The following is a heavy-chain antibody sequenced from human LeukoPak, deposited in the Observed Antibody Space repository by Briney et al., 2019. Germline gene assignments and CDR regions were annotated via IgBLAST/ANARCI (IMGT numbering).Heavy chain of an antibody. CDR1: GFTFDDYS. J-gene: IGHJ4*02. V-gene: IGHV3-43*02. D-gene: IGHD6-19*01. CDR3: AKGADPLTWRMTRVAGTRFDF. Sequence: GGSLRLSCAVSGFTFDDYSMHWVRQAPGKGLQWVSLISGDGGSRYYAGSVKGRFTVSRDNNKNSLYLQMNRLRPEDTAFYYCAKGADPLTWRMTRVAGTRFDFWGQGTLVTVSS. CDR2: ISGDGGSR.